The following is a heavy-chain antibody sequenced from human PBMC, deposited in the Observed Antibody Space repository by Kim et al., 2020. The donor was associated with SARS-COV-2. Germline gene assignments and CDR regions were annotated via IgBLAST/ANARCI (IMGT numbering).Heavy chain of an antibody. V-gene: IGHV3-9*01. CDR3: AKDGSGYYYDSSGYPLFDY. Sequence: GRFTISRDNAKNSLYLQMNSLRAEDTALYYCAKDGSGYYYDSSGYPLFDYWGQGTLVTVSS. D-gene: IGHD3-22*01. J-gene: IGHJ4*02.